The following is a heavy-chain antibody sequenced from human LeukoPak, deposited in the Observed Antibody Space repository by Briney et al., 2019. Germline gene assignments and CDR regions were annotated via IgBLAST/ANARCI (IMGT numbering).Heavy chain of an antibody. D-gene: IGHD1-26*01. J-gene: IGHJ4*02. CDR3: ASGASYTSGSYRY. V-gene: IGHV1-69*13. CDR1: GGTFSSYA. Sequence: SVKVSCKASGGTFSSYAISWVRQAPGQGLEWMGGIIPISGTANYAQKFQGRVTITADESTSTAYMELSSLGSEDTAVYYCASGASYTSGSYRYWGQGTLVTVSS. CDR2: IIPISGTA.